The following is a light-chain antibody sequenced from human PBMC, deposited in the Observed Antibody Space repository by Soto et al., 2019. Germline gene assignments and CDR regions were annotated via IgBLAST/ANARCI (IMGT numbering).Light chain of an antibody. V-gene: IGKV1-39*01. CDR2: AAS. J-gene: IGKJ3*01. CDR1: QSISSY. CDR3: QQSYSTSSIT. Sequence: DIQMTQSPSSLSESVGDRVTITCRASQSISSYLNWYQQKPGKAPKLLIYAASSLQSGVPSRFSGSGSGTDFTLTISSLQPEDFATYYCQQSYSTSSITFGPGTKVDIK.